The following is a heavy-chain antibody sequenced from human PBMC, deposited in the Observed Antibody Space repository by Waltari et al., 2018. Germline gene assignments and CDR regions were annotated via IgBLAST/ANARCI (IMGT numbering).Heavy chain of an antibody. D-gene: IGHD2-15*01. CDR2: INHSGST. CDR3: ARVGYCSGGSCYSGNY. CDR1: GGSFSGYY. Sequence: QVQLQQWGAGLLKPSETLSLTCAVYGGSFSGYYWSWIRQPPGKGLEWIGEINHSGSTNYNPSLKSRVTISVDTSKNQFSLKLSSVTAADTAVYYCARVGYCSGGSCYSGNYWGQGTLVIVSS. J-gene: IGHJ4*02. V-gene: IGHV4-34*01.